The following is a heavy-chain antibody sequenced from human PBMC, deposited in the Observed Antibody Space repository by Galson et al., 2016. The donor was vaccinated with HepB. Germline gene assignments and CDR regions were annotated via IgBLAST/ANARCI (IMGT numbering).Heavy chain of an antibody. V-gene: IGHV3-48*01. CDR2: IRGVTSAI. Sequence: SLRLSCAVSGFSFSPYAMNWVRQAPGRGLEWISYIRGVTSAIQYADSVKGRFSISRDNARNSLYPQMNSLRADDTAVYYCVRDHYWAFDYWGQGILVTVSS. CDR3: VRDHYWAFDY. J-gene: IGHJ4*02. D-gene: IGHD2-8*02. CDR1: GFSFSPYA.